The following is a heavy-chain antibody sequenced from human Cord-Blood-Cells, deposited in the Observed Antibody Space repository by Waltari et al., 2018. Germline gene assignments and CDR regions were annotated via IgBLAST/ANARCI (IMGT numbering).Heavy chain of an antibody. CDR1: GFTFNSYS. V-gene: IGHV3-21*01. Sequence: EVQLVESGGGLVKPGGSLRLPCAPSGFTFNSYSLNWVRQAPGKGLEWVSSISSSSRYIYDADSVKGLFTISRDNAKNSLYLQMNSLRAEDTAVYYCARDVTGGRSYAFDIWGQGTMVTVSS. CDR2: ISSSSRYI. D-gene: IGHD7-27*01. J-gene: IGHJ3*02. CDR3: ARDVTGGRSYAFDI.